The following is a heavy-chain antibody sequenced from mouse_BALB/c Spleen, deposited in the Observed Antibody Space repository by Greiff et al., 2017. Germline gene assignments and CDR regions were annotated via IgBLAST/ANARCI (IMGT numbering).Heavy chain of an antibody. CDR2: IYWDDDK. V-gene: IGHV8-12*01. CDR1: GFSLSTSGMG. J-gene: IGHJ3*01. Sequence: QVTLKVSGPGILQPSQTLSLTCSFSGFSLSTSGMGVSWIRQPSGKGLEWLAHIYWDDDKRYNPSLKSRLTISKDTSRNQVFLKSTSVDTADTATYYCARSYYGYPFAYWGQETLVTVSA. D-gene: IGHD1-2*01. CDR3: ARSYYGYPFAY.